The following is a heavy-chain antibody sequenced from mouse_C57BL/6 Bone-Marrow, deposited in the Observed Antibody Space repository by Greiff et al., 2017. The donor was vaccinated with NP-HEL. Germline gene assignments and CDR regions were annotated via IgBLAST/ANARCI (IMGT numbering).Heavy chain of an antibody. J-gene: IGHJ3*01. CDR2: IDPENGDT. CDR1: GFNIKDDY. D-gene: IGHD2-4*01. CDR3: TSYYDYLPRFAY. Sequence: VQLQQSGAELVRPGASVKLSCTASGFNIKDDYMHWVKQRPEQGLEWIGWIDPENGDTEYASKFQGKATITADTSSNTAYLQLSSLTSEDTAVYYCTSYYDYLPRFAYWGQGTLVTVSA. V-gene: IGHV14-4*01.